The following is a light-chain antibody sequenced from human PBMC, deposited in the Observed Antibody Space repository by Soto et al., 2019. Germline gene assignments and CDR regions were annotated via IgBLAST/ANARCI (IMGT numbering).Light chain of an antibody. CDR2: GAS. V-gene: IGKV3-20*01. J-gene: IGKJ1*01. Sequence: EIVLTQSPGTLSLSPGERATLSCRASQSVSSSYLAWYQQKPGQAPRLLIYGASSRATGIPDRFSGSGSGTDITLTIGRLEPEDFAVYYCHQSGDSPTFGQGTKVDIK. CDR1: QSVSSSY. CDR3: HQSGDSPT.